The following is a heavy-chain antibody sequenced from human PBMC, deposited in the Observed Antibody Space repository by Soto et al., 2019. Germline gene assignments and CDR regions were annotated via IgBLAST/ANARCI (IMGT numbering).Heavy chain of an antibody. CDR2: VNAYNGNT. CDR1: GYTFTSYG. CDR3: AREAVSGRTGFDY. Sequence: ASVKVSCKASGYTFTSYGISWVRQAPGQGLEWMGWVNAYNGNTNYAQKFQGRVTMTTDTSTSTAYMELRSLRSDDTAVYYCAREAVSGRTGFDYWGQGTMVTVSS. J-gene: IGHJ4*02. V-gene: IGHV1-18*01. D-gene: IGHD6-19*01.